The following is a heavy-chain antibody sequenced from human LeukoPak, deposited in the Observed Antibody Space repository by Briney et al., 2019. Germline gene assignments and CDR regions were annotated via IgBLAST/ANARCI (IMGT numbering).Heavy chain of an antibody. CDR1: GFTFDDYG. Sequence: PGGSLRLSCAASGFTFDDYGMSWVRQAPGKGLEWVSGINWNGGSTGYADSVKGRFTISRDNAKNSLYLQMNSLRAEDTALYYCARLYYYDSSGSSFYYWGQGTLGTVSS. V-gene: IGHV3-20*04. D-gene: IGHD3-22*01. CDR3: ARLYYYDSSGSSFYY. J-gene: IGHJ4*02. CDR2: INWNGGST.